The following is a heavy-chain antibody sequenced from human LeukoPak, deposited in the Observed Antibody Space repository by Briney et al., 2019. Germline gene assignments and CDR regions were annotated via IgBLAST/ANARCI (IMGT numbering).Heavy chain of an antibody. D-gene: IGHD6-13*01. CDR2: INNDGSSR. J-gene: IGHJ4*02. V-gene: IGHV3-74*01. CDR1: GFTFTNYW. Sequence: PGGSLRLSYAASGFTFTNYWMHWVRQGQGKGLVWVSRINNDGSSRHYADSVKGRFTISRDNAKNMMYLQMNSLRAEDTAVYYCASASSHRIAAGGDYWGQGTLVTVSS. CDR3: ASASSHRIAAGGDY.